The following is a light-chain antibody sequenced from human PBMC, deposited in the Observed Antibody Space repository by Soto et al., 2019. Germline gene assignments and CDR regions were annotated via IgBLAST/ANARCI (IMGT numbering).Light chain of an antibody. J-gene: IGLJ1*01. CDR3: SSYAGSNNLV. CDR1: RSDVGGYNY. V-gene: IGLV2-8*01. Sequence: QSVLTQPPSASGSPGQSVTISCTGTRSDVGGYNYVSWYQQHPGKAPKLMIYEVTKRPSGVPDRFSGSKSGNTASLTVSGLQAEDEADYYCSSYAGSNNLVFGTGTKLTVL. CDR2: EVT.